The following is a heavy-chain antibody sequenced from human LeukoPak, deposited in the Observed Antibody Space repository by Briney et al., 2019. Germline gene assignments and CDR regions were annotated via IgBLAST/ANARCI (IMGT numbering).Heavy chain of an antibody. J-gene: IGHJ4*02. CDR2: INPSGGST. V-gene: IGHV1-46*01. CDR3: ATGYCSGGSCHGGFDY. D-gene: IGHD2-15*01. CDR1: GYTFTSYY. Sequence: ASVKVSCKASGYTFTSYYMHWVRQAPGQGLEWMGIINPSGGSTSYAQKFQGRVTMTRDTSTSTVYMELSSLRSEDTAVYYCATGYCSGGSCHGGFDYWGQGTLVTVSS.